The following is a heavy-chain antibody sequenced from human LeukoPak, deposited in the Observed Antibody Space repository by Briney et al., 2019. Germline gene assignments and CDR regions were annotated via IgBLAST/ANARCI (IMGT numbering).Heavy chain of an antibody. CDR2: IGAYNGNT. V-gene: IGHV1-18*01. Sequence: ASVKVSCKASGYTFSRNGISWVRQAPAQGLEWMGWIGAYNGNTKYVQKFQGRVTMTTDTSTSTAYMELRSLRSDDTAVYYCAKDHDFDFDYWGQGTLVTVSS. D-gene: IGHD3-3*01. CDR1: GYTFSRNG. CDR3: AKDHDFDFDY. J-gene: IGHJ4*02.